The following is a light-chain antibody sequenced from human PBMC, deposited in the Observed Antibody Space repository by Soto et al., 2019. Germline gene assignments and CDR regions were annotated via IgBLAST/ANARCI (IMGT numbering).Light chain of an antibody. CDR2: GAS. CDR1: QSVSSSY. J-gene: IGKJ1*01. V-gene: IGKV3-20*01. Sequence: EIVLTQSPGTLSLSPGERATLSFSASQSVSSSYLAWYQQKPGQAPRLLIYGASSRATGIPDRFSGSGSATDFTLTISRLEPEDFAVYYCQQYGSSRTFGQGTKVEIK. CDR3: QQYGSSRT.